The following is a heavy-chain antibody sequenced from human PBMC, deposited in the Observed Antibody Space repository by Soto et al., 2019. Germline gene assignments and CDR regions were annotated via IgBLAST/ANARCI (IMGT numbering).Heavy chain of an antibody. CDR1: GYSFTSYW. CDR3: ARHEEGYNHFDSMAV. V-gene: IGHV5-51*01. Sequence: GESLKISCKGSGYSFTSYWIGWVRQMPGKGLEWMGIIYPGDSDTRYSPSFQGQVTISADKSISTAYLQWSSLKASDTAMYYYARHEEGYNHFDSMAVWSQGTTVTGSS. D-gene: IGHD1-1*01. J-gene: IGHJ6*02. CDR2: IYPGDSDT.